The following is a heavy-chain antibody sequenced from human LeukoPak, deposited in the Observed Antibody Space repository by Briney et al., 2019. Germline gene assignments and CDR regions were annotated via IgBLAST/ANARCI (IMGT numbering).Heavy chain of an antibody. CDR1: GGSISSSSYY. Sequence: SETLSLTCTVSGGSISSSSYYWGWIRQPPGKGLEWIGNIYYSGSTYYNPSLESRVTISVDTSKNQFSLKLSSVTAADTAVYYCARLYRPFGESDDYWGQGTLVTVSS. J-gene: IGHJ4*02. D-gene: IGHD3-10*01. CDR2: IYYSGST. V-gene: IGHV4-39*01. CDR3: ARLYRPFGESDDY.